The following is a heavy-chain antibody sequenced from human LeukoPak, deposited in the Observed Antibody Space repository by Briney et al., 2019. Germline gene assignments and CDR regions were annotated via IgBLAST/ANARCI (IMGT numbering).Heavy chain of an antibody. D-gene: IGHD2-21*02. J-gene: IGHJ4*02. V-gene: IGHV3-49*04. Sequence: GGSLTLSCTTSGFPFVDYALSWVRQAPGKGLEWVGFIRSKRFGGTIEYAASVNGRFTISRDDSKSTAYLQMNSLRTEDTAVYYCARSIVVVTYYLDYWGQGTLVTVSS. CDR2: IRSKRFGGTI. CDR1: GFPFVDYA. CDR3: ARSIVVVTYYLDY.